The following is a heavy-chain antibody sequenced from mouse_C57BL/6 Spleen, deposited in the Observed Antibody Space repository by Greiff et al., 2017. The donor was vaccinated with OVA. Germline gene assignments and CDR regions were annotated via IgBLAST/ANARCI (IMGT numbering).Heavy chain of an antibody. J-gene: IGHJ2*01. CDR3: ARKGFTTVVATTGKDYFDY. D-gene: IGHD1-1*01. CDR1: GYTFTDYY. V-gene: IGHV1-19*01. CDR2: INPYNGGT. Sequence: EVQLKESGPVLVKPGASVKMSCKASGYTFTDYYMNWVKQSHGKSLEWIGVINPYNGGTSYNQKFKGKATLTVDKSSSTAYMELNSLTSEDSAVYYCARKGFTTVVATTGKDYFDYWGQGTTLTVSS.